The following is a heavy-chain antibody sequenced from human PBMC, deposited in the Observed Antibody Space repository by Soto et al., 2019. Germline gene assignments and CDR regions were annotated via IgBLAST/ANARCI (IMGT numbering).Heavy chain of an antibody. Sequence: QVKLVESGGGVVQPGGSLRLSCAASGFSFSTHGLHWVRQAPGKGLEWVAVIWNDGSDKYYGDSVKGRFTISRDNSKNTLYLQMDSLRAEDTAIYYCVKDRESYNSVWDPFDIWGRGTMVTVSS. CDR1: GFSFSTHG. V-gene: IGHV3-33*06. J-gene: IGHJ3*02. CDR2: IWNDGSDK. CDR3: VKDRESYNSVWDPFDI. D-gene: IGHD1-26*01.